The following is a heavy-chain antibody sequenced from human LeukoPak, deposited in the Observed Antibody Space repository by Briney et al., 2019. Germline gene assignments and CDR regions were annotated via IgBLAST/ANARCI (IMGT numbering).Heavy chain of an antibody. CDR2: INPNSGGT. Sequence: ASVKVSCKASGYTFTGYYIHWVRQAPGQGLEWMGWINPNSGGTNYAQKFQGRVTMTRDTSITTAYMELSGLRSDDTAVYYCVRNFFDYWGQGTLVTVSS. CDR1: GYTFTGYY. V-gene: IGHV1-2*02. CDR3: VRNFFDY. J-gene: IGHJ4*02.